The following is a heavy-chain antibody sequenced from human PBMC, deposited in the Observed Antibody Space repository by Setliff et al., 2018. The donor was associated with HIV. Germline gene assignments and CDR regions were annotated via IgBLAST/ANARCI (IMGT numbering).Heavy chain of an antibody. CDR1: GFTFSSYA. CDR3: TAALQQQVVRWFDP. J-gene: IGHJ5*02. CDR2: ISGSGGST. D-gene: IGHD6-13*01. V-gene: IGHV3-23*01. Sequence: LRLSCAASGFTFSSYAMSWDRQAPGKGLEWVSAISGSGGSTYYADSVKGRFTISRDNSKNTLYLQMNSLKTEDTAVYYCTAALQQQVVRWFDPWGQGTLVTVSS.